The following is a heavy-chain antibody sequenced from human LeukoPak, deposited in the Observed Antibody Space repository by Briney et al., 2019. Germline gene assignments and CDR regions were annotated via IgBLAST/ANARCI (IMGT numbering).Heavy chain of an antibody. Sequence: PGGSLRLSCAASGFTFSSYSMNWVRQAPGKGLEWVSSISSSSSYIYYADSVKGRFTISRDNAKNSLYLQMNSLRAEDTAVCYCARAARGSYDFDYWGQGTLVTVSS. CDR3: ARAARGSYDFDY. J-gene: IGHJ4*02. V-gene: IGHV3-21*01. CDR2: ISSSSSYI. D-gene: IGHD2-8*01. CDR1: GFTFSSYS.